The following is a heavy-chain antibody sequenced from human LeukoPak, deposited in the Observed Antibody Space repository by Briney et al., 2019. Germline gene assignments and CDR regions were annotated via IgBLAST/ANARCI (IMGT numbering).Heavy chain of an antibody. CDR2: ISGSGGST. Sequence: GGSLRLSCAASGFTFSSYAMSWVRQAPGKGLEWVSAISGSGGSTYYADSVKGRFTISRDNAKNSLYLQMNSLRAEDTAVYYCARDLSWVYYGSGSYVGYFDYWGQGTLVTVSS. CDR3: ARDLSWVYYGSGSYVGYFDY. J-gene: IGHJ4*02. CDR1: GFTFSSYA. D-gene: IGHD3-10*01. V-gene: IGHV3-23*01.